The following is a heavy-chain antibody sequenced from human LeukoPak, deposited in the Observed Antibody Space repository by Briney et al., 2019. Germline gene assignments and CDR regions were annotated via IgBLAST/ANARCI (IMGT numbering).Heavy chain of an antibody. CDR2: IYHSGST. D-gene: IGHD2-2*01. CDR1: GGSISSGSYY. Sequence: SQTLSLTCTVSGGSISSGSYYWSWIRQPAGKGLEWIGSIYHSGSTYYNPSLKNRVTISVDTSKNQFSLKLSSVTAADTAVYYCARGPDCSSTSCYVDYFDYWGQGTLVTVSS. V-gene: IGHV4-61*02. J-gene: IGHJ4*02. CDR3: ARGPDCSSTSCYVDYFDY.